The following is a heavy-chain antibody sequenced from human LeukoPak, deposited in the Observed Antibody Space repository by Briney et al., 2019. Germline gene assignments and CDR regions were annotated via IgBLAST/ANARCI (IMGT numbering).Heavy chain of an antibody. D-gene: IGHD1-7*01. Sequence: SVKVSCKASGGTFSSYAIGWVRQAPGQGLEWMGGIIPIFGTANYAQKFQGRVTITTDESTSTAYMELSSLRSEDTAVYYCASSATGTTKDYYYYMDVWGKGTTVTVSS. CDR1: GGTFSSYA. V-gene: IGHV1-69*05. CDR3: ASSATGTTKDYYYYMDV. CDR2: IIPIFGTA. J-gene: IGHJ6*03.